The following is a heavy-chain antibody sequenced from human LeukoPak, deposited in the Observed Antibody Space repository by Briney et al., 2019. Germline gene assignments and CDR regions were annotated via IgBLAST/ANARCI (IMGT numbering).Heavy chain of an antibody. J-gene: IGHJ4*02. D-gene: IGHD2-2*01. CDR2: ISAYNGNR. V-gene: IGHV1-18*01. Sequence: GASVKVSCKASGYTFTSYGISWVRQAPGQGLEWMGWISAYNGNRNYAQKLQGRVTMTTDTSTSTAYMELRSLRSDDTAVYYCARDRGGPLGYCSSTSCYNDDYWGQGTLVTVSS. CDR1: GYTFTSYG. CDR3: ARDRGGPLGYCSSTSCYNDDY.